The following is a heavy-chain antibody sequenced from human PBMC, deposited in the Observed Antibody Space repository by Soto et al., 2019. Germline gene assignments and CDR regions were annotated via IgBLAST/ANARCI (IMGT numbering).Heavy chain of an antibody. J-gene: IGHJ4*02. V-gene: IGHV1-3*01. CDR1: GYSITKYA. CDR2: INADNGNT. Sequence: GASVKASCTACGYSITKYARQWVRQAPGQTLEWMGWINADNGNTKYSQNFQGRVSMTRDTSATTAYMELSSLTSEDTAIYYCARDQWLVLGGDYWGQGTPVTVSS. CDR3: ARDQWLVLGGDY. D-gene: IGHD6-19*01.